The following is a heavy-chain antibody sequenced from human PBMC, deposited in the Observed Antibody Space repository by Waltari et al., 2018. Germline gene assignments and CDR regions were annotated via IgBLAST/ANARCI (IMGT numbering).Heavy chain of an antibody. CDR3: ARDASSLSGAALDY. D-gene: IGHD6-6*01. Sequence: QVQLVESGGGVVQTGRSLRLSCAASGFTLSSYGTHWDRQGPGKGLGWVSVIWYDGSNKYYAESVKGRFTISRDNSKNTLYLQMNSLRAEDTAVYYCARDASSLSGAALDYWGQGTLVTVSS. CDR1: GFTLSSYG. CDR2: IWYDGSNK. V-gene: IGHV3-33*01. J-gene: IGHJ4*02.